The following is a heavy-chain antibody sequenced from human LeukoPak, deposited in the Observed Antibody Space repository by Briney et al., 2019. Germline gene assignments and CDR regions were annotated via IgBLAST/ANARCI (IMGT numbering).Heavy chain of an antibody. V-gene: IGHV3-20*04. CDR1: GFTFDDYG. CDR2: INWNGGST. Sequence: PGGSLRLSSAASGFTFDDYGMSWVRQAPGKGLEWVSGINWNGGSTGYADSVKGRFTISRDNAKNSLYLQMNSLRAEDTALYYCARDQGGVLGQLVAYWGQGTLVTVSS. CDR3: ARDQGGVLGQLVAY. D-gene: IGHD6-6*01. J-gene: IGHJ4*02.